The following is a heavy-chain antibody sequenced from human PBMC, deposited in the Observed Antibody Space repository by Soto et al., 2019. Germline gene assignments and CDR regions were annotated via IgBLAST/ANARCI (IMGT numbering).Heavy chain of an antibody. CDR1: GGSFSTST. D-gene: IGHD6-19*01. CDR3: TSFEEQWVVGGAYFDS. V-gene: IGHV1-69*13. CDR2: IIPMFATV. J-gene: IGHJ4*02. Sequence: ASVKVSCKASGGSFSTSTISWVRQAPGQGLEWMGGIIPMFATVNYVQKFQGRVTITADESTSTAYMELNSLRSEDTAVFYCTSFEEQWVVGGAYFDSWGQGTLVTVSS.